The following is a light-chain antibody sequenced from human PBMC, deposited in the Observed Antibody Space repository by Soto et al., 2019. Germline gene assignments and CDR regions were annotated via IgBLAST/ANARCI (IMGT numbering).Light chain of an antibody. Sequence: QSALTQPASLSGSPGQSITISCTGTSSDIGAYDYVSWFQQHPGKAPKLMISEVNNRPSGVSNRFSGSKSGNTAYLTISGLQVEDEAAYFCFSLKTTSTHVFGTGTKVTV. CDR1: SSDIGAYDY. CDR3: FSLKTTSTHV. CDR2: EVN. J-gene: IGLJ1*01. V-gene: IGLV2-14*01.